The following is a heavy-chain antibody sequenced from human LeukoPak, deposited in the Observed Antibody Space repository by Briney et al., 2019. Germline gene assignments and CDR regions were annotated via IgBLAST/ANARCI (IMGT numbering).Heavy chain of an antibody. CDR2: INPNSAGT. V-gene: IGHV1-2*02. J-gene: IGHJ5*02. Sequence: ASVKVSCKASGYTFTAYYIHWVRQAPGQGVEWMGWINPNSAGTNYAQRFPGSVTLNRDTSISTAYMELSRLRSDDTAVYYCAREAHWFDPWGQGTLVTASS. CDR1: GYTFTAYY. CDR3: AREAHWFDP.